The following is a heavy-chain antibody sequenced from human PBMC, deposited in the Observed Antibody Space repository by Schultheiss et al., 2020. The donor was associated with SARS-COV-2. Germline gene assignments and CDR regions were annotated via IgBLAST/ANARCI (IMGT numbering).Heavy chain of an antibody. CDR2: IWDDGSNK. CDR3: ARDIGPAVDAFDM. Sequence: GESLKISCAASGFTFRNYGMHWVRQAPGKGLEWVAVIWDDGSNKYYADSVKGRFTISRDNSKNTLYLQMSSLRVEDTAVYYCARDIGPAVDAFDMWGQGTMVTVSS. CDR1: GFTFRNYG. J-gene: IGHJ3*02. D-gene: IGHD4-23*01. V-gene: IGHV3-33*01.